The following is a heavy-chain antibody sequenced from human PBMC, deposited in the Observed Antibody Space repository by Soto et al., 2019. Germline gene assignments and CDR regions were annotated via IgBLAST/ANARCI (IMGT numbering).Heavy chain of an antibody. J-gene: IGHJ4*02. Sequence: EVQLVETGGGLIQPGGSLRLSCAASGFTVTNNFMAWVRQAPRKGLERVSIIFSGGATYYPDSVKGRFTFSRDISKNTFYLQMNSLRVDETAVYYCARGLRGAVREKSLDSWGQGTLVNVSS. CDR1: GFTVTNNF. V-gene: IGHV3-53*02. CDR2: IFSGGAT. D-gene: IGHD3-10*01. CDR3: ARGLRGAVREKSLDS.